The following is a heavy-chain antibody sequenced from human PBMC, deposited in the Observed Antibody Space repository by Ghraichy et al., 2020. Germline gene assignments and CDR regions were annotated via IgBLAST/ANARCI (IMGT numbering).Heavy chain of an antibody. V-gene: IGHV4-39*01. J-gene: IGHJ4*02. CDR3: ARHRESFRYFDY. D-gene: IGHD3-16*02. CDR1: GGSISSSSYY. Sequence: SETLSLTCTVSGGSISSSSYYWGWIRQPPGKGLEWIGSIYYSGSTYYNPSLKSRVTISVDTSKNQFSLKLSSVTAADTAVYYCARHRESFRYFDYWGQGTLVTVSS. CDR2: IYYSGST.